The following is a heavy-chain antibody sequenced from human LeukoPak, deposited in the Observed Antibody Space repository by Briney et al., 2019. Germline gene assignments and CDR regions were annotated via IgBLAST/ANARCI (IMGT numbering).Heavy chain of an antibody. D-gene: IGHD6-19*01. CDR2: INPNSGGT. J-gene: IGHJ4*02. V-gene: IGHV1-2*02. CDR3: ARSSGWKYNIDY. Sequence: GASVKVSCKASGYTFTGYYMHWVRQAPGQGLEWMGWINPNSGGTNYAQKFQGRVTMTRDTSISTAYMELSRLRSDDTAMYYCARSSGWKYNIDYWGQGTLVTVSS. CDR1: GYTFTGYY.